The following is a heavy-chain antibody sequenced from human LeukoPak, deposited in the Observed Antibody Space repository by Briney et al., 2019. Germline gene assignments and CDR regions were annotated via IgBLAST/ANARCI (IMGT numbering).Heavy chain of an antibody. Sequence: SETLSLTCAVYGGSFSGYYWSWIRQPPGKGLEWIGSIYYSGSTYYNPSLKSRVTISVDTSKNQFSLKLSSVTAADTAVYYCARNLVVARPSRYYFDYWGQGTLVTVSS. V-gene: IGHV4-34*09. CDR3: ARNLVVARPSRYYFDY. CDR2: IYYSGST. J-gene: IGHJ4*02. D-gene: IGHD3-22*01. CDR1: GGSFSGYY.